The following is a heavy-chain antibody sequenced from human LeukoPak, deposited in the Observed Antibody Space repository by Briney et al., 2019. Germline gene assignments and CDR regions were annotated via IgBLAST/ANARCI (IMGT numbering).Heavy chain of an antibody. Sequence: GGSLRLSCAATGFTFHHYSMHWVRQPPGKGLEWVSLISWDGGITYYADSVRGRFTISRDNSKNSLSLEMNSLRTEDTALYYCAKDSNTGGYSFGSWGQGTLVTVTS. CDR2: ISWDGGIT. CDR3: AKDSNTGGYSFGS. D-gene: IGHD5-12*01. J-gene: IGHJ4*02. V-gene: IGHV3-43*01. CDR1: GFTFHHYS.